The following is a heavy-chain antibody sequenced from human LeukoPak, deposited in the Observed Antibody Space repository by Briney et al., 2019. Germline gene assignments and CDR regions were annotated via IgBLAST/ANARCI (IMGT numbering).Heavy chain of an antibody. Sequence: ASVKVSCKASGGTFSSYVISWVRQAPGQGLEWMGGIIPNYGTANYAQKFQGRVTITTDESTSTAYMELSRMRSEDTAVSYCAMGDILTGYSPVKYYYYYMDVWGKGTTVTVSS. D-gene: IGHD3-9*01. V-gene: IGHV1-69*05. CDR2: IIPNYGTA. CDR1: GGTFSSYV. J-gene: IGHJ6*03. CDR3: AMGDILTGYSPVKYYYYYMDV.